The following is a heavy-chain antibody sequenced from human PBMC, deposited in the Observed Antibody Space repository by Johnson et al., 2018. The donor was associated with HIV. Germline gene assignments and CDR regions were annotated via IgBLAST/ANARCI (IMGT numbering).Heavy chain of an antibody. V-gene: IGHV3-53*01. CDR3: AKGRDGYNADAFDI. CDR2: IYSGGST. CDR1: GVTVSTNY. D-gene: IGHD5-24*01. J-gene: IGHJ3*02. Sequence: VQLVESGGGLIQPGGSLRLSCAASGVTVSTNYMSWVRQAPGKGLEWVSVIYSGGSTYYADSVKDIFTISRDSSKNTLYLQMNSLRAEDTAVYYCAKGRDGYNADAFDIWGQGTMVTVSS.